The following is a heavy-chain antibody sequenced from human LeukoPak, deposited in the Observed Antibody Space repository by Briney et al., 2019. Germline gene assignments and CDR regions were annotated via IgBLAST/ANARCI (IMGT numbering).Heavy chain of an antibody. Sequence: GGSLRLSFAASGLNNFSTYWMTWVRQAPGRGLEWVANIKEDESETYYVDSVKVRFTISRDNAKNSLYLQMNNLRAEDTAVYYCARGRYNQCKWGQGTVVTVSS. CDR3: ARGRYNQCK. D-gene: IGHD1-14*01. CDR2: IKEDESET. J-gene: IGHJ4*02. V-gene: IGHV3-7*05. CDR1: GLNNFSTYW.